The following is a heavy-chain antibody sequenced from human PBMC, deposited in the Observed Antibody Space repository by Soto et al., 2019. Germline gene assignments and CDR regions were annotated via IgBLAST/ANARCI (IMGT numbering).Heavy chain of an antibody. CDR3: TALIPYGRRAFEI. V-gene: IGHV3-15*01. Sequence: PGGSLRLSCAASGFTFSNAWMSWVRQAPGKGLEWVGRIKSKTDGGTTDYAAPGKGRFTISRDDSKSTLYLQMNRLKTEDTAVYYSTALIPYGRRAFEIWGQGTMVTVSS. CDR1: GFTFSNAW. CDR2: IKSKTDGGTT. J-gene: IGHJ3*02. D-gene: IGHD4-17*01.